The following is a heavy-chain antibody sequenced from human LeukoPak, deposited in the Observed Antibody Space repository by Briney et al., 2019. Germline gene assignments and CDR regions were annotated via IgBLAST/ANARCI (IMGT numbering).Heavy chain of an antibody. V-gene: IGHV4-4*07. Sequence: PSETLSLTCTVSGGSISSYYWSWIRQPAGKGLEWIGRIYTSGSTNYNPSLKSRVTMSVDTSKNQFSLKLSSVTAADTAVYCCAREVVPAAGRYYYYYGMDVWGQGTTVTVSS. CDR3: AREVVPAAGRYYYYYGMDV. D-gene: IGHD2-2*01. CDR1: GGSISSYY. J-gene: IGHJ6*02. CDR2: IYTSGST.